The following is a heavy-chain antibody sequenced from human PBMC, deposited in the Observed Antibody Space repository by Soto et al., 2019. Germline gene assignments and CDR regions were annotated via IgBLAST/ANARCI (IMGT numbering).Heavy chain of an antibody. CDR2: IIPIFGTA. CDR3: ARAAGYSSSSDYYYGMDV. Sequence: QVQLVQSGAEVKKPGSSVKVSCKASGGTFSSYAISWVRQAPGQGLEWMGGIIPIFGTANYAQKFQGRVTITADESTNTAYKELSRLRSEGTAVYYGARAAGYSSSSDYYYGMDVWGQGPTVTVSS. V-gene: IGHV1-69*01. CDR1: GGTFSSYA. D-gene: IGHD6-6*01. J-gene: IGHJ6*02.